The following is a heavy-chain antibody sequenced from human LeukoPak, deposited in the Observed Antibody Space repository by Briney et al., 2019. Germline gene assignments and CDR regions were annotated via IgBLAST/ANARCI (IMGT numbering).Heavy chain of an antibody. CDR3: ARELGTGYWYFDL. V-gene: IGHV3-21*01. CDR2: ISSTSSYI. J-gene: IGHJ2*01. Sequence: PGGSLRLSCAASGFTFSSYSMNWVRQAPGKGLEWVSSISSTSSYIYYAESVKGRFTISRDNAKNSLYLQMNSLRAEDTAVYYCARELGTGYWYFDLWGRGTLVTVSS. D-gene: IGHD3-3*02. CDR1: GFTFSSYS.